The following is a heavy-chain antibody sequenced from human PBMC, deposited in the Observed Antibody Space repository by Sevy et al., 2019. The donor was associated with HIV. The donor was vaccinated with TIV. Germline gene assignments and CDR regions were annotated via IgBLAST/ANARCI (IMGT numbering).Heavy chain of an antibody. D-gene: IGHD3-22*01. CDR2: FDPEDDEK. CDR1: GYTLTELS. J-gene: IGHJ4*02. V-gene: IGHV1-24*01. Sequence: ASGKVSCKVSGYTLTELSMHWVRQAPGKELEWMGTFDPEDDEKIYARKFQGRVTMTEDTSTDTAYMEVSRLRSKDTAVYYCAATKDYYDTSGYPFDSWGQGTLVTVSS. CDR3: AATKDYYDTSGYPFDS.